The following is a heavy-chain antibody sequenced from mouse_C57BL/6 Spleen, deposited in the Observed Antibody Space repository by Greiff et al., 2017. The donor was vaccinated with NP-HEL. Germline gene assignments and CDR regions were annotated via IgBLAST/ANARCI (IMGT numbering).Heavy chain of an antibody. Sequence: VQLQQSGPVLVKPGPSVKISCKASGFTFTDYYMHWVKQSHGKSLEWIGLVYPYNGGTSYNQKFKGKAKLTVDKSSSTAYMELNSLTSEDSAVYYCARYGVNLAWYFDVWGTGTTVTVSS. CDR3: ARYGVNLAWYFDV. CDR1: GFTFTDYY. D-gene: IGHD1-1*02. J-gene: IGHJ1*03. V-gene: IGHV1-36*01. CDR2: VYPYNGGT.